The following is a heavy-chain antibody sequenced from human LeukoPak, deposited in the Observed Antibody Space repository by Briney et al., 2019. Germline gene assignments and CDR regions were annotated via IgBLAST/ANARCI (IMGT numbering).Heavy chain of an antibody. CDR3: ARGIAVAGTDY. CDR2: IYYSGST. D-gene: IGHD6-13*01. CDR1: GGSISSYY. V-gene: IGHV4-59*01. Sequence: PSETLSLTCTVSGGSISSYYWSWIRQPRGKGLEWIGYIYYSGSTNYNPSLKSRVTISVDTSKNQFSLKLSSVTAADTAVYYCARGIAVAGTDYWGQGTLVTVSS. J-gene: IGHJ4*02.